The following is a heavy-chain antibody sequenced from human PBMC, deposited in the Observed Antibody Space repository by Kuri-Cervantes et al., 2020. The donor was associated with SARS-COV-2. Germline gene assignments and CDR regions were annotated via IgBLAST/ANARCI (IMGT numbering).Heavy chain of an antibody. J-gene: IGHJ3*01. CDR3: AREELGWTALDV. CDR2: ISHSGST. V-gene: IGHV4-34*01. D-gene: IGHD3/OR15-3a*01. CDR1: GGSFSGYY. Sequence: SETLSLTCAVYGGSFSGYYWSWIRQPPGKGLEWIGEISHSGSTNYNPSLKSRVTISVDTSKNQFSVKLRSVTAADTAVYFCAREELGWTALDVWGQGTMVTVSS.